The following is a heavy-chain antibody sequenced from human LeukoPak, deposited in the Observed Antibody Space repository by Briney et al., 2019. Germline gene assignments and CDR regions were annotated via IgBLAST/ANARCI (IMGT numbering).Heavy chain of an antibody. J-gene: IGHJ5*02. V-gene: IGHV4-39*07. CDR2: IYYSGST. Sequence: SETLSLTCTASGGSISSSSYYWGWIRQPPGKGLEWIGSIYYSGSTYYNSSLKSRVTISVDTSKNQFSLKLSSVTAADTTVYYCARVGDYGDYAWFDPWGQGTLVTVSS. CDR1: GGSISSSSYY. CDR3: ARVGDYGDYAWFDP. D-gene: IGHD4-17*01.